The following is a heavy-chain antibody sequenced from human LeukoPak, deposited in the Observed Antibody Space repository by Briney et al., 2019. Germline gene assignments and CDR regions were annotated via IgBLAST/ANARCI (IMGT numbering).Heavy chain of an antibody. CDR2: INPSGGST. D-gene: IGHD1-14*01. V-gene: IGHV1-46*01. Sequence: ASVKVSCKASGYTFTSYYMHWVRQAPGQGLEWMGIINPSGGSTSYAQKFQGRVTMTRDTSTSTVYMELSSLRSEDTAVYYCARMAGPREGGSTGLDYWGQGTLVTVSS. J-gene: IGHJ4*02. CDR1: GYTFTSYY. CDR3: ARMAGPREGGSTGLDY.